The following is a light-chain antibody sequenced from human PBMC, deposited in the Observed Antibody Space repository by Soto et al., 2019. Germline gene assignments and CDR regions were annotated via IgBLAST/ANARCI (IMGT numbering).Light chain of an antibody. CDR2: GVS. Sequence: IVLTQSPGTLSLSPGERATLSCRASQSISNSCLAWYQQKPGQAPRLLIYGVSSRATGIPDRFSGSGSGTDFTLTISRLEPEDFVVYYCQQYGTSPRTFGQGTQVEIK. V-gene: IGKV3-20*01. CDR3: QQYGTSPRT. CDR1: QSISNSC. J-gene: IGKJ1*01.